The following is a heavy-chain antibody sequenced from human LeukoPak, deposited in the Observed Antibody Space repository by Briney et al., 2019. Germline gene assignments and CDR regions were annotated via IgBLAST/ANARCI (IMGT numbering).Heavy chain of an antibody. J-gene: IGHJ5*01. Sequence: SGTLSLTCSASGASIDTRDYFWSRLRQHPVKGLEWIGYISYRGASYNNPSLKSRLTLSIDTSRNQFSLRLTSVTSADTAVYYCARTQGSHWFDSWGQGALVLVSS. CDR3: ARTQGSHWFDS. CDR1: GASIDTRDYF. CDR2: ISYRGAS. V-gene: IGHV4-31*03.